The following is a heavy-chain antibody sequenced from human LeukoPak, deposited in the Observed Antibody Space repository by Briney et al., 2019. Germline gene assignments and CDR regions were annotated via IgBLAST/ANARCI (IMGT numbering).Heavy chain of an antibody. J-gene: IGHJ4*02. CDR2: ISYDGINQ. CDR3: AKASGERWLVLDY. D-gene: IGHD6-19*01. CDR1: GFTFSSYG. V-gene: IGHV3-30*18. Sequence: PGRSLRLSCAASGFTFSSYGMHWVRQAPGKGLEWVAVISYDGINQYYADSMKGRFTISRDNSKNTLYLQVNSLRAEDTAVYYCAKASGERWLVLDYWGQGTLVTVSS.